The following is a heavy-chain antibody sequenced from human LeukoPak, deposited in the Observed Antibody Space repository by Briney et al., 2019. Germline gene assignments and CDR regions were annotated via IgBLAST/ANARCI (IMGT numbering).Heavy chain of an antibody. D-gene: IGHD4-23*01. Sequence: PGGSLRLSCTASGFTFRNYAMSWVRQAPGKGLEWVSAISGSGGSTYYADSVKGRFTISRDNSKNTLYLQMNSLRAEDTAVYYCAKDYGGSDYFDYWGQGTLVTVSS. V-gene: IGHV3-23*01. CDR3: AKDYGGSDYFDY. CDR1: GFTFRNYA. J-gene: IGHJ4*02. CDR2: ISGSGGST.